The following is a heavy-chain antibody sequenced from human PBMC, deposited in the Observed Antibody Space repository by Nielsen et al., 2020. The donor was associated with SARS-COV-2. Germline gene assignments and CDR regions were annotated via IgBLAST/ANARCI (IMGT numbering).Heavy chain of an antibody. CDR2: ISGSGGGT. CDR3: AKEGNSGSAYDQ. J-gene: IGHJ5*02. CDR1: GFIFSSYA. D-gene: IGHD1-26*01. Sequence: GESLKISCVASGFIFSSYAMNWVRQAPGKGLEWVSTISGSGGGTYYADSVKGRFSISRDNSKNMLYLQMNSLRAEDTALYYCAKEGNSGSAYDQWGQGTLVTVSS. V-gene: IGHV3-23*01.